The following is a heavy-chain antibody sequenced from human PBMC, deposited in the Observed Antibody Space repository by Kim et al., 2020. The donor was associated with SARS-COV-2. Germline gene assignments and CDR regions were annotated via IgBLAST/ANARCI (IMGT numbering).Heavy chain of an antibody. D-gene: IGHD3-3*01. CDR3: AKDGHFDFWSGYSHYIDV. V-gene: IGHV3-23*01. J-gene: IGHJ6*03. Sequence: GGSLRLSCEASGFTFSVYAMSWVRQAPGKRPEWVSGISGSGTNTYFADSVTGRFTISRDNSKDTLYLQMNSLRAEDTAVYYCAKDGHFDFWSGYSHYIDVWGKGTMVTVSS. CDR1: GFTFSVYA. CDR2: ISGSGTNT.